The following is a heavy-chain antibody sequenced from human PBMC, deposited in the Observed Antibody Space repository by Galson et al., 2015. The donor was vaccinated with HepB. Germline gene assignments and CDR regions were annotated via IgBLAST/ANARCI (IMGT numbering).Heavy chain of an antibody. CDR1: GYTFTGYY. V-gene: IGHV1-2*04. J-gene: IGHJ3*02. CDR3: ARVHSNSWFRIGGAFDI. D-gene: IGHD6-13*01. CDR2: INPNNGGT. Sequence: SVKVSCKASGYTFTGYYMHWVRQAPGQGLEWMGWINPNNGGTHYAQKFQDWVTMTRYTSISTAYMELRRLGSDDTAVYYCARVHSNSWFRIGGAFDIWGQGTTVTVSS.